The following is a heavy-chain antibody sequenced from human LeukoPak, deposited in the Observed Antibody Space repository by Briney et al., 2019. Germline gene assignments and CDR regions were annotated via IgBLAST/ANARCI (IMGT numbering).Heavy chain of an antibody. J-gene: IGHJ6*02. CDR3: AREWELLYYYYGMDV. Sequence: PGGSLRLSCAASGFTFSDAWMSWVRQAPGKGLEWVGRIKSKTDGGTTDYAAPVKGRFTISRDDSKNTLYLQMNSLRAEDTAVYYCAREWELLYYYYGMDVWGQGTTVTVSS. V-gene: IGHV3-15*05. D-gene: IGHD1-26*01. CDR2: IKSKTDGGTT. CDR1: GFTFSDAW.